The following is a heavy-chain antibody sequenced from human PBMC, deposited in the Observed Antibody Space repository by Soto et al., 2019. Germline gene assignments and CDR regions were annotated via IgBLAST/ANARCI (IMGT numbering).Heavy chain of an antibody. D-gene: IGHD4-17*01. Sequence: GGSLRLSCAASGFTFSYYWMSWVRQAPGKGLEWVANIKHDVSEKYYVDSVKGRFTISRDNARNSLYLQMNSLRAEDTAVYFCARSTRATETTKMCDYWGQATLVTVS. CDR2: IKHDVSEK. J-gene: IGHJ4*02. CDR3: ARSTRATETTKMCDY. CDR1: GFTFSYYW. V-gene: IGHV3-7*01.